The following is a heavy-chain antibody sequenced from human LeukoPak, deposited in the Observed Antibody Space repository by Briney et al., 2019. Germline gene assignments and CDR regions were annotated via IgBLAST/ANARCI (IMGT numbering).Heavy chain of an antibody. D-gene: IGHD3-22*01. CDR1: GFTFDDYA. CDR3: AKVDYYDWYFDL. V-gene: IGHV3-43*02. Sequence: PGGSLRLSCAASGFTFDDYAMHWVRQPPGKGLEWVSLISENAGRKYYADSAKGRFTISRDNSKNSLYLQMNGLRTEDTALYYCAKVDYYDWYFDLWGRGTLVTVSS. CDR2: ISENAGRK. J-gene: IGHJ2*01.